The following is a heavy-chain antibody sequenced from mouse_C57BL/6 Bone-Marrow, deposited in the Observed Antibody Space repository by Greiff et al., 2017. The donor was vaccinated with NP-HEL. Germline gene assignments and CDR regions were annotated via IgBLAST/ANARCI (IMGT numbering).Heavy chain of an antibody. CDR1: GYSFTDYN. V-gene: IGHV1-39*01. CDR3: ATASSGSGFDY. CDR2: INPNYGTT. D-gene: IGHD3-2*02. Sequence: VQLKESGPELVKPGASVKISCKASGYSFTDYNMNWVKQSTGKSLEWIGVINPNYGTTSYNQKFKGKATLTVDQSSSTAYMQLNSLTSEDSAVYYCATASSGSGFDYWGQGTTLTVSS. J-gene: IGHJ2*01.